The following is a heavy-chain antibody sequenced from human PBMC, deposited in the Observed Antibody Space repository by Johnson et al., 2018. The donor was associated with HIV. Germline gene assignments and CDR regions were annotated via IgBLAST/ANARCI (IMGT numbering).Heavy chain of an antibody. D-gene: IGHD4-23*01. CDR3: ANLGDDSGINGFDI. J-gene: IGHJ3*02. Sequence: QVQLVESGGGVVQPGRSLRLSCAASGFTFSSYAMHWVRQAPGKGLEWVAVISYDGSNKYYVDSVKGRFTISRDNSKNTLYLQINSLRAEDTAVYYCANLGDDSGINGFDIWGQGTMVTVSS. CDR1: GFTFSSYA. CDR2: ISYDGSNK. V-gene: IGHV3-30*04.